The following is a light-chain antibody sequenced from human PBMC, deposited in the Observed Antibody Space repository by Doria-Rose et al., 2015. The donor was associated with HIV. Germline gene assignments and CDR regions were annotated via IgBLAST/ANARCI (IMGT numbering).Light chain of an antibody. J-gene: IGKJ1*01. CDR3: QQFDSFPRT. V-gene: IGKV1-9*01. Sequence: DIQMTQSPSFLSASVGVRVTITCRASQGISRYLAWYQQKPGKAPTLLIFGASTLQSGVPSRFSGSGSGTECTLTISSLQPEDFATYYCQQFDSFPRTFGQGTKVELK. CDR1: QGISRY. CDR2: GAS.